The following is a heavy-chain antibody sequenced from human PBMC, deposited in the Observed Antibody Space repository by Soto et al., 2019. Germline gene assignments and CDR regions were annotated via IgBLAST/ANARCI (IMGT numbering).Heavy chain of an antibody. V-gene: IGHV3-23*01. CDR2: ISGSGGST. Sequence: EVQLLESGGGLVQPGGSLRLSCAASGFTFSSYAMSGVRQAPGKGLEWVSAISGSGGSTYYADSVKGRFTISRDNSKNTLYLQMNSLRAEDTAVYYCAKDSVCSGGSCYSGTDYWGQGTLVTVSS. D-gene: IGHD2-15*01. CDR1: GFTFSSYA. CDR3: AKDSVCSGGSCYSGTDY. J-gene: IGHJ4*02.